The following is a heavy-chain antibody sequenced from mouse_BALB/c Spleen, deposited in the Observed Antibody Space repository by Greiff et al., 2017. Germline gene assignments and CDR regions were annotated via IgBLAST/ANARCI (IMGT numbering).Heavy chain of an antibody. V-gene: IGHV1-20*02. CDR2: INPYNGDT. CDR3: ARGGNYAMDY. Sequence: EVKLQQSGPELVKPGASVKISCKASGYSFTGYFMNWVMQSHGKSLEWIGRINPYNGDTFYNQKFKGKATLTVDKSSSTAHMELRSLASEDSAVYYCARGGNYAMDYWGQGTSVTVSS. J-gene: IGHJ4*01. CDR1: GYSFTGYF.